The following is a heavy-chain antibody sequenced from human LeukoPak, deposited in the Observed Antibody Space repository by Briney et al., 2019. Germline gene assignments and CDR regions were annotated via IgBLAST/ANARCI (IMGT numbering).Heavy chain of an antibody. J-gene: IGHJ4*02. V-gene: IGHV3-9*01. Sequence: GRSLRLSCAASGFTFDNYAMNWVRQVPGKGLEWISLISWNSGTIGYADSVKGRFTTSRDNSKNTLFLQMNSLRAEDTAIYYCAKYGPQDSGSSHFDYWGQGALVTVSS. CDR3: AKYGPQDSGSSHFDY. D-gene: IGHD1-26*01. CDR2: ISWNSGTI. CDR1: GFTFDNYA.